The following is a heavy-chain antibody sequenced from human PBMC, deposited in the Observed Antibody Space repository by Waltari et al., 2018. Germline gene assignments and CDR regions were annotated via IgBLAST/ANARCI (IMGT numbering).Heavy chain of an antibody. D-gene: IGHD2-15*01. J-gene: IGHJ5*02. Sequence: QVQLVQSGAEVKKPGASVKVSCKVSGYTLTELSMHWVRQAPGKGLEWMGGLDTEEGETIYGQKCQGRVTMTEDTSTDTAYMELSSLRSEDTAVYYCATGRYCSGGSCYSSAVYNWFDPWGQGTLVTVSS. CDR3: ATGRYCSGGSCYSSAVYNWFDP. CDR2: LDTEEGET. V-gene: IGHV1-24*01. CDR1: GYTLTELS.